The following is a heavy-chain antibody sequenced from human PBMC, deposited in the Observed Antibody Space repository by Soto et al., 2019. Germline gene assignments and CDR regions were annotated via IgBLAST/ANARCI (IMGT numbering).Heavy chain of an antibody. CDR1: GGTFSSYA. V-gene: IGHV1-69*13. CDR2: IIPIFGTA. J-gene: IGHJ4*02. CDR3: ARGPSWARGYSGYDSD. D-gene: IGHD5-12*01. Sequence: GASVKVSCKASGGTFSSYAISWVRQAPGQGLEWMGGIIPIFGTANYAQKFRGRVTITADESTSTAYMELSSLRSEDTAVYYCARGPSWARGYSGYDSDWGQGTLVTVSS.